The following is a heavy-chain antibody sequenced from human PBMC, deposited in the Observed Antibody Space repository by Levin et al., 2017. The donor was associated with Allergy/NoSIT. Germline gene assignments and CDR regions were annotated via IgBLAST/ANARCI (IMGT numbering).Heavy chain of an antibody. Sequence: GGSLRLSCAASGFTFSTYGMTWVRQAPGRGLEWVSGISGSGGSTYYADSVKGRFTISRDNSKNMLYLQMNSLRAEDTAVYYCAKDQVYDFWSGRLDPWGQGTLVTVSS. V-gene: IGHV3-23*01. CDR2: ISGSGGST. CDR3: AKDQVYDFWSGRLDP. CDR1: GFTFSTYG. J-gene: IGHJ5*02. D-gene: IGHD3-3*01.